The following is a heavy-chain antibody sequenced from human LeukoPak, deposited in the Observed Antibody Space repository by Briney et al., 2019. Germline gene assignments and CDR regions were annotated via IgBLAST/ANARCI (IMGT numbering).Heavy chain of an antibody. CDR1: GYTFTSYG. CDR2: ISAYNGNT. CDR3: ARAGIVVVPEAVRNWFDP. D-gene: IGHD2-2*01. J-gene: IGHJ5*02. Sequence: GASVKVSCKASGYTFTSYGISWVRQAPGQGLQWMGWISAYNGNTNYAQKFQGRVTMTTDTSTSTAYMELRSLRSDDTAVYYCARAGIVVVPEAVRNWFDPWGQGTLVTVSS. V-gene: IGHV1-18*01.